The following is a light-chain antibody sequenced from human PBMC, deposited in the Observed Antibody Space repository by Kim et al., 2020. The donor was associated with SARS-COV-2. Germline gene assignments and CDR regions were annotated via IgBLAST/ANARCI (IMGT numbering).Light chain of an antibody. J-gene: IGLJ2*01. CDR2: GKN. CDR1: SLRGYY. CDR3: NSRDSNDNVV. Sequence: SSELTQDPVVSVALGQTVRITCQGDSLRGYYATWYQQKPGQAPILVIYGKNNRPSGIPDRFSGSSSGNTASLTITGTQAGDEADYYCNSRDSNDNVVFGG. V-gene: IGLV3-19*01.